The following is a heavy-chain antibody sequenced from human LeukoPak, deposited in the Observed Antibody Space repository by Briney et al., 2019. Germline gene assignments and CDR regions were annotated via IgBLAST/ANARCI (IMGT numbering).Heavy chain of an antibody. CDR3: ARDSSGWYVGEFDP. V-gene: IGHV1-2*02. CDR1: GYTFTGYF. Sequence: ASVKVSCKASGYTFTGYFMHWVRQAPGQGLEWMGWINPNSGGTNYAQKFQGRVTMTRDTSISTAYMELSRLRSDDTAVYYCARDSSGWYVGEFDPWGQGTLVTVSS. D-gene: IGHD6-19*01. J-gene: IGHJ5*02. CDR2: INPNSGGT.